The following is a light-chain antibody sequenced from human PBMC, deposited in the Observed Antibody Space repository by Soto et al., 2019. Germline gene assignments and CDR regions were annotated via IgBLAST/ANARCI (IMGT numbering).Light chain of an antibody. CDR3: QQYDSWPRT. J-gene: IGKJ1*01. CDR1: QRVGVN. V-gene: IGKV3-15*01. Sequence: EFVLTQSPGTLSVSPGETATLSCRASQRVGVNLAWYQQKPGQAPRLLIYHASTRATGVPARFSGSGSGTDFTLTISSLQSEDIAFFYCQQYDSWPRTFGQGTKVEIK. CDR2: HAS.